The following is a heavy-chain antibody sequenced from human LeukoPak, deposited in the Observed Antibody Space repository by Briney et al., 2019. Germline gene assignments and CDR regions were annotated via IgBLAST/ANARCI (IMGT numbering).Heavy chain of an antibody. CDR3: ARALYSSTCDAFDI. V-gene: IGHV3-74*01. CDR1: GFTFSSYW. Sequence: GGSLRLSCAASGFTFSSYWMHWVRQAPGKGLVWVSRINSDGSSTSYADSVKGRFTISRDNAKSSLYLQMNSLRAEDTALYYCARALYSSTCDAFDIWGQGTLVTVSS. CDR2: INSDGSST. J-gene: IGHJ3*02. D-gene: IGHD6-13*01.